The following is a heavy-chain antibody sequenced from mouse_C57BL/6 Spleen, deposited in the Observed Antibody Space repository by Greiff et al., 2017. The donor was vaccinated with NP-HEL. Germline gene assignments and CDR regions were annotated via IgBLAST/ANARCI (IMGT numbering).Heavy chain of an antibody. CDR3: AREGHYAMDY. CDR1: GYSITSGYY. CDR2: ISYDGSN. V-gene: IGHV3-6*01. J-gene: IGHJ4*01. Sequence: EVQLVESGPGLVKPSQSLSLTCSVTGYSITSGYYWNWIRQFPGNKLAWMGYISYDGSNNYNPSLKNRISITRDTSKNQFFLKLNSVTTEDTATYYCAREGHYAMDYWGQGTSVTVSS.